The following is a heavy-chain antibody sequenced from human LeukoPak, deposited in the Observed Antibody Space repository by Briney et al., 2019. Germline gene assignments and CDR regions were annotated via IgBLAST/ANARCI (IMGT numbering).Heavy chain of an antibody. CDR1: GYTLTELS. V-gene: IGHV1-24*01. CDR3: ATLTPRSYYYDSRIDY. J-gene: IGHJ4*02. CDR2: FDPEDGET. Sequence: ASVKVSCKASGYTLTELSMHWVRQAPGKGLEWMGGFDPEDGETIYAQKFQGRVTMTEDTSTDTAYMELSSLRSEDTAVYYRATLTPRSYYYDSRIDYWGQGTLVTVSS. D-gene: IGHD3-22*01.